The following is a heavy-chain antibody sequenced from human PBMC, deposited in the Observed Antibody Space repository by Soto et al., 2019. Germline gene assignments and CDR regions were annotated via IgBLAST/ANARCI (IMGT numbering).Heavy chain of an antibody. V-gene: IGHV4-61*08. D-gene: IGHD3-22*01. CDR3: ARSVYYDSSGYYYGFWLDY. CDR2: IYYSGST. J-gene: IGHJ4*02. CDR1: GGSISSGGYY. Sequence: PSETLSLTCTVSGGSISSGGYYWSWIRQHPGKGLEWIGYIYYSGSTNYNPSLKSRVTISVDTSKNQFSLKLSSVTAADTAVYYCARSVYYDSSGYYYGFWLDYWGQGTRVTVSS.